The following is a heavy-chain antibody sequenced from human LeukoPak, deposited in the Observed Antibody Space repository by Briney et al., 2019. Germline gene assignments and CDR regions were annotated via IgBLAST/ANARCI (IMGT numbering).Heavy chain of an antibody. CDR2: MNPNSGNT. CDR1: GYTFTSYD. V-gene: IGHV1-8*01. Sequence: ASVKVSCKASGYTFTSYDINWVRQATGQGLEWMGWMNPNSGNTGYAQKFQGRVTMTRNTSISTAYMELSSLRSEDTAVYYCARGGYCSSTSCRLFDPWGQGTLVTVSS. J-gene: IGHJ5*02. D-gene: IGHD2-2*01. CDR3: ARGGYCSSTSCRLFDP.